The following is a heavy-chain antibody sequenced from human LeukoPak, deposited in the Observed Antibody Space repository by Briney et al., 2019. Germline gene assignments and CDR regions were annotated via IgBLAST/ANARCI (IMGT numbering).Heavy chain of an antibody. V-gene: IGHV1-2*02. CDR3: ARATAENDH. Sequence: ASVKVSFTASVYTFTVYYLHWVRQAPGQGLEWMGWLNPKTGGTSYAQKFQGRVTMTRDTSISTVNMELSRLTSDDTAVYYCARATAENDHWGQGTLVTVSS. D-gene: IGHD1-14*01. CDR1: VYTFTVYY. CDR2: LNPKTGGT. J-gene: IGHJ4*02.